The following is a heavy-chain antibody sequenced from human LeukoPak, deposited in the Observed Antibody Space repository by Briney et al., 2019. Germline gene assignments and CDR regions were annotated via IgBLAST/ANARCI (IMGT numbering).Heavy chain of an antibody. Sequence: ASVKVSCKASGYTFTGNYMHWVRQAPGQGLEWMGSINPNSGVTNYAQKFRGRVTITTNTSISTAYMELRSLRSDDTAVYYCARVSYLDYWGQGTLVTVSS. J-gene: IGHJ4*02. CDR3: ARVSYLDY. V-gene: IGHV1-2*02. CDR1: GYTFTGNY. CDR2: INPNSGVT.